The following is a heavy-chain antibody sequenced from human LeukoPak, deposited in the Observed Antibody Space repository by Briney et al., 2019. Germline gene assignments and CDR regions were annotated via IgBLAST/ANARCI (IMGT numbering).Heavy chain of an antibody. V-gene: IGHV1-24*01. Sequence: ASVKVSCKVSGYTLTELSMHWVRQAPGKGLEWMGGFDPEDGETIYAQKFQGRVTMTRDTSISTAYMELSRLRSDDTAVYYCARDGGYCSSTSCLRTSTNWFDPWGQGTLVTVSS. CDR1: GYTLTELS. CDR3: ARDGGYCSSTSCLRTSTNWFDP. CDR2: FDPEDGET. D-gene: IGHD2-2*01. J-gene: IGHJ5*02.